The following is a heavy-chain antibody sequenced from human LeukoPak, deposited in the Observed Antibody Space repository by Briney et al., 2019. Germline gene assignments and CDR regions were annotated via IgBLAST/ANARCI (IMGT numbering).Heavy chain of an antibody. CDR2: ISGSGDNT. Sequence: PGGSLRLSCAASGFTFSSHGMSWVRQAPGKGLEWVSTISGSGDNTYYADSVKGRFTISRDNSKNTLYLQMNSLRAEDTAVYYCAKLPSVGATLVDYWGQGTLVTVSS. CDR1: GFTFSSHG. CDR3: AKLPSVGATLVDY. D-gene: IGHD1-26*01. J-gene: IGHJ4*02. V-gene: IGHV3-23*01.